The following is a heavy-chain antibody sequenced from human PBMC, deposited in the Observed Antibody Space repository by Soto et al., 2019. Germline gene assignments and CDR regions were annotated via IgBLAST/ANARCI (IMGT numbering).Heavy chain of an antibody. CDR2: ISSSSSYI. D-gene: IGHD4-17*01. V-gene: IGHV3-21*01. Sequence: EVQLVESGGGLVKPGGSLRLSCAASGFTFSSYSMNWVRQAPGKGLEWVSSISSSSSYIYYADSVKGRFTISRDNAKNTLDLQINSLRAEDTAVYCCAREPCYGGGLVCDYWGQGILVTVSS. CDR3: AREPCYGGGLVCDY. CDR1: GFTFSSYS. J-gene: IGHJ4*02.